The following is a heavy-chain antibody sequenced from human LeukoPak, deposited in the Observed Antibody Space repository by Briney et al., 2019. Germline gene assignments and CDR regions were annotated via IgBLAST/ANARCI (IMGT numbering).Heavy chain of an antibody. CDR1: GGSISSSSSY. J-gene: IGHJ6*02. CDR2: IYASGTS. V-gene: IGHV4-61*02. Sequence: SETLSLTCTVSGGSISSSSSYWSWIRQPAGKGLEWIGRIYASGTSNYNPSLKSRVTISVDTSKNQFSLKLTSVTAADTAVYYCARDRRSSSGWSGGFHYYGMDVWGQGTTVTVSS. CDR3: ARDRRSSSGWSGGFHYYGMDV. D-gene: IGHD6-19*01.